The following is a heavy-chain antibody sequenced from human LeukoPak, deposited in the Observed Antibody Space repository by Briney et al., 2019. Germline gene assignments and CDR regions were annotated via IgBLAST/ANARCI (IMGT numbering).Heavy chain of an antibody. V-gene: IGHV3-7*01. J-gene: IGHJ4*02. CDR3: ARDAGWGYYDL. D-gene: IGHD1-26*01. CDR2: IDEHGSGK. Sequence: GGSLRLSCVASGFTFSISWVTWVRQAPGKGLEWVANIDEHGSGKYYVDSVKGRFAISRDYAGNSVFLQMNSLRAEDTSVYYCARDAGWGYYDLWGQGTPVTVSS. CDR1: GFTFSISW.